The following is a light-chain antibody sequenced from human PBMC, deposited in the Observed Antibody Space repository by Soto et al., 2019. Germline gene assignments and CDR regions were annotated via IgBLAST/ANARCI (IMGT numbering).Light chain of an antibody. CDR2: QDN. CDR1: SGSIASNY. CDR3: HSYDSSAHWV. J-gene: IGLJ3*02. V-gene: IGLV6-57*04. Sequence: NFMLTQPHSVSESPGKTVTISCTRSSGSIASNYVQWYQQRPGSAPTTVIYQDNERPSGVPDRFSGSIDSSSNSASLTISGLRTEDEADYYCHSYDSSAHWVFGGGTKLTVL.